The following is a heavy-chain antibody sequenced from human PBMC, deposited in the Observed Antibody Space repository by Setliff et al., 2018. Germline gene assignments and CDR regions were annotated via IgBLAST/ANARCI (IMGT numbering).Heavy chain of an antibody. CDR3: ARHYNYYDRQQILH. CDR2: INHTGST. J-gene: IGHJ1*01. D-gene: IGHD3-22*01. Sequence: PSETLSLTCAVYGGSFSGYYWSWIRQPPGKGLELIGEINHTGSTNYNPSLKSRVTISVDTSKNQFSLRLSSVTAADTAVYYCARHYNYYDRQQILHWGQGALVTVSS. CDR1: GGSFSGYY. V-gene: IGHV4-34*01.